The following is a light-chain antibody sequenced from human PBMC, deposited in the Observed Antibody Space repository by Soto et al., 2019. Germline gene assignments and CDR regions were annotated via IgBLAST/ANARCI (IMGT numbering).Light chain of an antibody. J-gene: IGKJ1*01. CDR3: QQYSNGPWT. CDR2: GSS. CDR1: QGFKNK. Sequence: EIVMPQSPGTLSVSPGERATLSCRASQGFKNKLAWYQQKPGQPPRLLIYGSSTRATGIPPRFSARGSGSGSGTEFLLTSNSLQSEDFSVYYCQQYSNGPWTFGQGNKVEIK. V-gene: IGKV3-15*01.